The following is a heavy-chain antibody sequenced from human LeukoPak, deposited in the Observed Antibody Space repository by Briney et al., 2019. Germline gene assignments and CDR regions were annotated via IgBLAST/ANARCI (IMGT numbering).Heavy chain of an antibody. J-gene: IGHJ4*02. Sequence: GGSLRLSCAASGFTFNRRGMHWVRQAPGKGLEWVAFIRYDGGETFYADFVKGRFTISRDNSKNTLYLQMNSLRAEDTAVYYCAKVPLYYYGSGSYWVDYWGQGTLVTVSS. D-gene: IGHD3-10*01. CDR1: GFTFNRRG. CDR3: AKVPLYYYGSGSYWVDY. CDR2: IRYDGGET. V-gene: IGHV3-30*02.